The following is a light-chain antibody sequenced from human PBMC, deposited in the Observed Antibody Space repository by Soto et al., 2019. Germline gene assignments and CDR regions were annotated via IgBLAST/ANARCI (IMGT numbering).Light chain of an antibody. CDR2: KAS. J-gene: IGKJ1*01. CDR1: QTISSW. V-gene: IGKV1-5*03. CDR3: QQYHIYPGT. Sequence: DIQMTQSPSTLSGSVGDRVTITCRRSQTISSWLAWYQQRQGKPPNFXIYKASTLESGVPSRFSGSGAGTECTLTINSLQPDDFATYYCQQYHIYPGTFGQGTQVDI.